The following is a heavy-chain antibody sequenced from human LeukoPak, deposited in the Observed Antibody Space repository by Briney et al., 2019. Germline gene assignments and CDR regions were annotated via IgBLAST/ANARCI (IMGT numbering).Heavy chain of an antibody. V-gene: IGHV1-46*01. J-gene: IGHJ3*02. D-gene: IGHD3-9*01. CDR1: GYTFTSYY. Sequence: GASVKVSCKASGYTFTSYYMHWVRQAPGQGLEWMGIINPSGGSTSYAQKFQGRVTMTRDTSTSTVYMELSSLRSEDTAVYYCVSYRLLRYFDWLPDDAFDIWGQGTMVTVSS. CDR2: INPSGGST. CDR3: VSYRLLRYFDWLPDDAFDI.